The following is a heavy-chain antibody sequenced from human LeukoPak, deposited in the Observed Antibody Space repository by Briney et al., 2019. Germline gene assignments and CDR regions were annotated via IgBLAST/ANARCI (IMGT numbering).Heavy chain of an antibody. V-gene: IGHV3-30-3*01. CDR2: ISYDGSNK. D-gene: IGHD3-10*01. CDR1: GFTFSSYA. Sequence: PGGSLRLSCAASGFTFSSYAMHWVRQAPGKGLEWVAVISYDGSNKYYADSVKGRFTISRDNSKNTLYLQMNSLRAEDTAVYYCARDKVGTMVRGVLDYWGQGTLVTVSS. CDR3: ARDKVGTMVRGVLDY. J-gene: IGHJ4*02.